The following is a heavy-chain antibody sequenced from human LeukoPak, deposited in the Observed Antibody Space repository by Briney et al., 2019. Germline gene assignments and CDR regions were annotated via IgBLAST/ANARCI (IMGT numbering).Heavy chain of an antibody. V-gene: IGHV3-20*04. Sequence: GGSLRLSCAASGFTCDDYGMSWVRQAPGKGLEWVSGINWNGGNTGYADSVKGRFTISRDNAKNSLYLQMNSLRAEDTALYYCARAYSGYENYYYYYYMDVWGKGTTVTVSS. J-gene: IGHJ6*03. CDR2: INWNGGNT. CDR3: ARAYSGYENYYYYYYMDV. CDR1: GFTCDDYG. D-gene: IGHD5-12*01.